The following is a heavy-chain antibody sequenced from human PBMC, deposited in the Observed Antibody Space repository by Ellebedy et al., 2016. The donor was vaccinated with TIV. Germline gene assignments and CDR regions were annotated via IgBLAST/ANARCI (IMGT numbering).Heavy chain of an antibody. CDR3: ARGIQGFEDAFDI. J-gene: IGHJ3*02. CDR2: IWYEGSNK. Sequence: GESLKISCAAPGFTFSSHGMHWVRQAPGKGLEGGAGIWYEGSNKYYADSVKGRFTISRDNSKNTLYVQMNSLRAEDTALYYCARGIQGFEDAFDIWGQGTKVRVSS. D-gene: IGHD5-18*01. V-gene: IGHV3-33*01. CDR1: GFTFSSHG.